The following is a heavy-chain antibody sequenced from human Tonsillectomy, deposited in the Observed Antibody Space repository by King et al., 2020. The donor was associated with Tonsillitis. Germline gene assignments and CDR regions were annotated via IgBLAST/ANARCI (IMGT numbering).Heavy chain of an antibody. CDR2: MYYSGTG. CDR3: ARYVSGTFDY. V-gene: IGHV4-39*01. CDR1: GGSISKSDQY. J-gene: IGHJ4*02. D-gene: IGHD1-26*01. Sequence: LQLQESGPGVVKPSETLSLTCTVSGGSISKSDQYWAWIRQPPGKGLEWIGYMYYSGTGFYNPSLKSRITISGGTSENRFSLKLSSVTAADTAVYFCARYVSGTFDYWGQGALVTVSS.